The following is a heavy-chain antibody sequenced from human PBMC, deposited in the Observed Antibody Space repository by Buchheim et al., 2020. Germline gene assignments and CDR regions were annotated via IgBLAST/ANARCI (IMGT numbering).Heavy chain of an antibody. J-gene: IGHJ6*02. CDR2: IYYSGST. D-gene: IGHD1-26*01. CDR1: GGSIRSYY. Sequence: QVQLQESGPGLVKPSETLSLTCTVSGGSIRSYYWSWIRQPPGKGLEWIGYIYYSGSTYYNPSLKSRVTISVDTSKNQFSLKLSSVTAADTAVYYCARWSGSYSPYWYYYYGMDVWGQGTT. CDR3: ARWSGSYSPYWYYYYGMDV. V-gene: IGHV4-59*12.